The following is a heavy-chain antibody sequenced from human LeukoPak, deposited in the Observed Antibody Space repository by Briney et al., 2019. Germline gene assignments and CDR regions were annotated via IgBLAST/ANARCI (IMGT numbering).Heavy chain of an antibody. D-gene: IGHD3-16*01. CDR3: ARDGVMITFGGVIYYFDY. J-gene: IGHJ4*02. V-gene: IGHV1-69*13. Sequence: EASVKVSCKASGGTFSSYAISWVRQAPGQGLEWMGGIIPIFGTANYAQKFQGRVTITADESTSTAYMELSSLRSEDTAVYYCARDGVMITFGGVIYYFDYWGQGTLVTVSS. CDR2: IIPIFGTA. CDR1: GGTFSSYA.